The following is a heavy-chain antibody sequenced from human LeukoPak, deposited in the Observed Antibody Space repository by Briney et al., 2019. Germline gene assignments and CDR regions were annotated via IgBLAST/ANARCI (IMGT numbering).Heavy chain of an antibody. CDR2: ISSSSSTI. V-gene: IGHV3-48*01. J-gene: IGHJ4*02. CDR3: ARDYYGSGSYYDTVGY. CDR1: GFTFSSYS. D-gene: IGHD3-10*01. Sequence: GGSLRLACAASGFTFSSYSMNWVRQAPGKGLEWVSYISSSSSTIYYADSVKGRFTISRDNAKNSLYLQMNSLRAEDTAVYYCARDYYGSGSYYDTVGYWGQGTLVTVSS.